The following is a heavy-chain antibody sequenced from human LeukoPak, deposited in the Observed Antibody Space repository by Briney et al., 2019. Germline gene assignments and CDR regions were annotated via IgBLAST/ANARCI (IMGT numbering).Heavy chain of an antibody. D-gene: IGHD1-14*01. J-gene: IGHJ4*02. Sequence: SETLSLTCSVSGGSVSSYYWSWIRESPGKGLEWIGYIHNSGRTNYNPSLESRVTGFVDTSKNQASLRMSSMTAADTAVYYCARHGTISSESYFDYWGQGALVTVSS. CDR3: ARHGTISSESYFDY. V-gene: IGHV4-59*08. CDR1: GGSVSSYY. CDR2: IHNSGRT.